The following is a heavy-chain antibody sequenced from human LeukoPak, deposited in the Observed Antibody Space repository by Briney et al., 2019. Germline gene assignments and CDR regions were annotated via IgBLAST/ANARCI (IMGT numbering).Heavy chain of an antibody. D-gene: IGHD6-19*01. Sequence: ASVKVSCKASGYTFTGYYMHWVRQAPGQGLEWMGWINPNSGGTNYAQKFQGRVTMTRDTSISTAYMELSRLRSDDTAEYYCARFKAVAGNRNWFDPWGQGTLVTVSS. CDR3: ARFKAVAGNRNWFDP. J-gene: IGHJ5*02. CDR1: GYTFTGYY. CDR2: INPNSGGT. V-gene: IGHV1-2*02.